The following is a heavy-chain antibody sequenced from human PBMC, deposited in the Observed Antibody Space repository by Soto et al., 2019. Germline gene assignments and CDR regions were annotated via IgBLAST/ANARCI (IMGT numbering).Heavy chain of an antibody. CDR3: ARSRDGYSFYFYYGMDV. J-gene: IGHJ6*02. D-gene: IGHD4-4*01. CDR2: ILHDGSAE. CDR1: GFTFANYG. Sequence: GGSLRLSCAASGFTFANYGMHWVRQAPGKGLEWMALILHDGSAEYYADSVKGRFTISRDNSKSTLYLQMNSLSAEDTGVYYCARSRDGYSFYFYYGMDVWGQGTTVTVS. V-gene: IGHV3-30*03.